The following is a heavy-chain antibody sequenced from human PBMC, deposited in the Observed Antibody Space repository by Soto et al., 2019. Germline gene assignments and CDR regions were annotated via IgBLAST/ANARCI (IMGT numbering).Heavy chain of an antibody. J-gene: IGHJ4*02. CDR3: TAPTLYYDILTGPDY. CDR2: IKSKTDGGTT. Sequence: GGSLRLSCAASGFTFSNAWMSWVRQAPGKGLEWVGRIKSKTDGGTTDYAAPVKGRFTISRDDSKNTLYLQMNSLKTGDTAVYYCTAPTLYYDILTGPDYWGQGTLVTVSS. CDR1: GFTFSNAW. D-gene: IGHD3-9*01. V-gene: IGHV3-15*01.